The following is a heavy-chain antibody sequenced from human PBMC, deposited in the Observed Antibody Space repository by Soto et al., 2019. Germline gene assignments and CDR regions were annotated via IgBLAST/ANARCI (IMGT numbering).Heavy chain of an antibody. CDR2: IYHSGST. CDR3: ARAGGLGAVAVDY. D-gene: IGHD6-19*01. Sequence: QLQLQESGSGLVKPSQTLSLTCAVSGGSISSGGYSWSWIRQPPGKGLEWIGYIYHSGSTYSNPSLKSRVTISVDRSKNQFSLQLSSVTAADTAVYYCARAGGLGAVAVDYWGQGTLVTVSS. V-gene: IGHV4-30-2*01. CDR1: GGSISSGGYS. J-gene: IGHJ4*02.